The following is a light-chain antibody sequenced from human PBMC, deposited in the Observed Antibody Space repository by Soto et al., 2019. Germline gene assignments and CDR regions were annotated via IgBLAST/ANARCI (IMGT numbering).Light chain of an antibody. CDR3: QQYYNGPWT. CDR1: QSLLCNSNNKNY. J-gene: IGKJ1*01. Sequence: DIVMTQSPDSLAVSLGERATINCKSSQSLLCNSNNKNYLAWFQQKSGQPPKLLIYWASTRESGVPDRFSGRGSGTDFTLTVSSLQAEDVEVYYCQQYYNGPWTFGQGTRVEIK. V-gene: IGKV4-1*01. CDR2: WAS.